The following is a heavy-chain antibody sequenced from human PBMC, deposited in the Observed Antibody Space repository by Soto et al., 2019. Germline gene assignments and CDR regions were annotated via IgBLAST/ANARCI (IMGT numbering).Heavy chain of an antibody. CDR3: ARRYCSGGSCQDWFDP. J-gene: IGHJ5*02. V-gene: IGHV5-51*01. D-gene: IGHD2-15*01. CDR1: GYSFLSYW. Sequence: PGESLKISCKGSGYSFLSYWIGWVRQMPGRGLEWMGIIYPDDSDTRYSPSFQGQVTISADKSTSTAYLQWSSLKASDTALYYCARRYCSGGSCQDWFDPWGQGTLVTVSS. CDR2: IYPDDSDT.